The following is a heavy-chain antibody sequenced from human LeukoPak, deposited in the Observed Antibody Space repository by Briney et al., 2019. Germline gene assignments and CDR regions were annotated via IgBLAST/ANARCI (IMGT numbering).Heavy chain of an antibody. D-gene: IGHD3-16*01. CDR2: ISRSKNI. J-gene: IGHJ3*01. Sequence: GGSLRLSCAASGFTFSSYSMTWVRQAPGKGLEWVSYISRSKNIYYADSEEGRFTISRDNANNSLYLQMNSVRDEDTALYYCARDKYGGFWGQGTRVTVSS. CDR1: GFTFSSYS. CDR3: ARDKYGGF. V-gene: IGHV3-48*02.